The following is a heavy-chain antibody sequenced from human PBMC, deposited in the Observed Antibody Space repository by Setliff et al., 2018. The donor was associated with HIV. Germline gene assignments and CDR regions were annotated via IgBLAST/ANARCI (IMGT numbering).Heavy chain of an antibody. CDR3: ARSPYGDYGLDY. J-gene: IGHJ4*02. D-gene: IGHD4-17*01. Sequence: PGGSLRLSCAASGFTFSTYWMSWVRQAPGKGLEWVANIKQDGSEKNYADSVKGRFTISRDNAENSLYLQMNTLRAEDTAVYFFARSPYGDYGLDYWGQGTLVTVSS. V-gene: IGHV3-7*02. CDR2: IKQDGSEK. CDR1: GFTFSTYW.